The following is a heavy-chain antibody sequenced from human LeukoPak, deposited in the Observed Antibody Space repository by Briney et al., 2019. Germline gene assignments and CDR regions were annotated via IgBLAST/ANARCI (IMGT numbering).Heavy chain of an antibody. J-gene: IGHJ5*02. D-gene: IGHD3-3*01. Sequence: ASVKVSCKASGYTFTCFGIGWLRQAPGQGLEWMGWISPYNGNTKYAQKFQGRVIMTTDTSTSTVYMELRSLTSDDTAVYYCAGQGGYAWSWFDPWGQGTLVTVSS. V-gene: IGHV1-18*01. CDR3: AGQGGYAWSWFDP. CDR1: GYTFTCFG. CDR2: ISPYNGNT.